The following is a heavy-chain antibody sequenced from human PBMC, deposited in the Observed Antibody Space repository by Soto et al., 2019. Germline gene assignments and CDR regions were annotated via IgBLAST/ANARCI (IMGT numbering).Heavy chain of an antibody. CDR1: GFTFSGSA. V-gene: IGHV3-73*01. CDR2: FRSKANSYAT. Sequence: EVQLVESGGGLVQPGGSRKLSWEASGFTFSGSAMHGVRQASGKGLGWVGGFRSKANSYATAYAASVKGRFTISRDDSKNTAYLQMNSLKTEDTAVYYCIPYGMDVWGQGTTVTVSS. J-gene: IGHJ6*02. CDR3: IPYGMDV.